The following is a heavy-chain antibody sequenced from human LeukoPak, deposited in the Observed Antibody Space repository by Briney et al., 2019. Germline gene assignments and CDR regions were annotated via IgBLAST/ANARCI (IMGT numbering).Heavy chain of an antibody. CDR1: GGSFSGYY. Sequence: SETLSLTCAVYGGSFSGYYWSWIRQPPGKGLEWIGEINHSGSTTYNPSPKSRVTISVDTSKKQFSLKLSSVTAADTAVYYCARIGVRGVRKNSLDSCGQRKLFT. V-gene: IGHV4-34*01. CDR3: ARIGVRGVRKNSLDS. J-gene: IGHJ5*01. D-gene: IGHD3-10*01. CDR2: INHSGST.